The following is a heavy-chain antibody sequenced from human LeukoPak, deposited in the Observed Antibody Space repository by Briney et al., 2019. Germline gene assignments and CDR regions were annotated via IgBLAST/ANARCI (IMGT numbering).Heavy chain of an antibody. Sequence: GGSLRLSCAASGFTFSSYAMSWVRQAPGKGLEWVSVIYSGGDTYYADSVKGRFTISRDNSKNTLYLQMNSLRAEDTAVYYCARSRGPNTFGGVHDYWGQGTLVTVSS. CDR3: ARSRGPNTFGGVHDY. V-gene: IGHV3-23*03. CDR2: IYSGGDT. D-gene: IGHD3-16*01. J-gene: IGHJ4*02. CDR1: GFTFSSYA.